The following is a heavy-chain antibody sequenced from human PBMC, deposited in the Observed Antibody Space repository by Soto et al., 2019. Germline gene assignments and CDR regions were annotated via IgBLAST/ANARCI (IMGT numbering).Heavy chain of an antibody. CDR1: GFTFSSYW. CDR3: ARRGGFGPLKPHFDY. D-gene: IGHD3-10*01. Sequence: GGSLRLSCAASGFTFSSYWMHWVRQAPGKGLVWVSRINSDGSSTSYADSVKGRFTISRDNAKNTLYLQMNSLRAEDTAVYYCARRGGFGPLKPHFDYWGQGTLVTVSS. J-gene: IGHJ4*02. V-gene: IGHV3-74*01. CDR2: INSDGSST.